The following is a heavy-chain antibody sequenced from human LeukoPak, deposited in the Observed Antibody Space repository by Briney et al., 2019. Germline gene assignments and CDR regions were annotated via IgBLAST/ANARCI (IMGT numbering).Heavy chain of an antibody. CDR1: GGSISSYY. J-gene: IGHJ4*02. CDR2: IYYSGST. CDR3: ARGSGWFREFDY. D-gene: IGHD6-19*01. V-gene: IGHV4-59*01. Sequence: SETLSLTWTVSGGSISSYYWSWIRQPPEKGLEWIGYIYYSGSTNYNPSLKSRVTISVDTSKNQFSLKLSSVTAADTAVYYCARGSGWFREFDYWGQGTLVTVSS.